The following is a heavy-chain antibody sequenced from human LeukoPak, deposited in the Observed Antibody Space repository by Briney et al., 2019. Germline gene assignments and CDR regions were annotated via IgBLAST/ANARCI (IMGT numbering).Heavy chain of an antibody. Sequence: GGSLRLSCAASGFTFSGSAMHWVRQASGKGLEWIGRIRSNANNYATAYAASVKGRFTISRDDSKNTAYLQMNSLKTEDTAVYYCTTLDSSGYLSNFDYWGQGTLVTVSS. D-gene: IGHD3-22*01. J-gene: IGHJ4*02. V-gene: IGHV3-73*01. CDR1: GFTFSGSA. CDR3: TTLDSSGYLSNFDY. CDR2: IRSNANNYAT.